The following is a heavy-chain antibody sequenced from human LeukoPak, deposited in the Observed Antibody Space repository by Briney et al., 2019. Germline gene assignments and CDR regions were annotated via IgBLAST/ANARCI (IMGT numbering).Heavy chain of an antibody. J-gene: IGHJ4*02. CDR2: IKQDGSEK. V-gene: IGHV3-7*05. CDR3: ARTRGPLGY. Sequence: GGSLRLSCAASGFTFSNYWMTWVRQAPGKGLEWVANIKQDGSEKYYVDSVKSRFTISRDNAKNSLYLQMNSLRAEDTAVYYCARTRGPLGYWGQGTLVTVSS. D-gene: IGHD3-16*01. CDR1: GFTFSNYW.